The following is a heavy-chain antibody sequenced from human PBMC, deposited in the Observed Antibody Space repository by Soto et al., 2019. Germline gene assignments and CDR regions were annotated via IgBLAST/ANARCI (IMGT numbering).Heavy chain of an antibody. J-gene: IGHJ4*02. CDR3: TRDRRIFDY. CDR2: IRSKAYGGTT. CDR1: GFTFGDYA. V-gene: IGHV3-49*04. Sequence: HPGGSLRLSCTASGFTFGDYAMSWVRQAPGKGLVWVGFIRSKAYGGTTEYAASVKGRFTISRDDSKSIAYLQMNSLKPEDTAVYYCTRDRRIFDYWGRGTLVTVSS. D-gene: IGHD3-10*01.